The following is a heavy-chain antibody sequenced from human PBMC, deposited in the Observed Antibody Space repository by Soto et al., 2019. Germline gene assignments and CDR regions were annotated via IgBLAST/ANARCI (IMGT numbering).Heavy chain of an antibody. CDR3: VRRHVSATGIDWFDP. Sequence: ASVKVSCKASGYTLTSYGIHWVRQAPGQRLEWMGWINAANGDTKYSPKFQGRVTITRDTSASTAYMELSSLRSEDTAVYYCVRRHVSATGIDWFDPWGQGTLVTV. D-gene: IGHD6-13*01. CDR2: INAANGDT. J-gene: IGHJ5*02. CDR1: GYTLTSYG. V-gene: IGHV1-3*01.